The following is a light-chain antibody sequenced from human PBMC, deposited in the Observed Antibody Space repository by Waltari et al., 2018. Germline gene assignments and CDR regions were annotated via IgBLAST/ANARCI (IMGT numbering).Light chain of an antibody. Sequence: QSALTQPRSVSGSPGQSVTISCTGTSSDVGGYNYVSWYQQHPGKAPKVMIYDVSKRPSGVPDRFSGSKSGNTASLTISGLQAEDEADYYCCSYAGSYPGVFGGGTKLTVL. V-gene: IGLV2-11*01. CDR1: SSDVGGYNY. CDR3: CSYAGSYPGV. J-gene: IGLJ2*01. CDR2: DVS.